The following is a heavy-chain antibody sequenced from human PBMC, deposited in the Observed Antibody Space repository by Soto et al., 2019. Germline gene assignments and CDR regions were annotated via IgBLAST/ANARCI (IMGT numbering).Heavy chain of an antibody. J-gene: IGHJ4*02. D-gene: IGHD1-26*01. CDR3: AKEGWGGSYEPYFDY. V-gene: IGHV3-23*01. CDR1: GFPSDTYD. Sequence: EMQLMELGGGLVKPGGSVRLSCAASGFPSDTYDMSWVRQAPGKGLEWVSGINGRGDRTFVADSVKGLFSISRDISTDTVYLQMNSLKPEERAVYYGAKEGWGGSYEPYFDYWGQGTVVTVSS. CDR2: INGRGDRT.